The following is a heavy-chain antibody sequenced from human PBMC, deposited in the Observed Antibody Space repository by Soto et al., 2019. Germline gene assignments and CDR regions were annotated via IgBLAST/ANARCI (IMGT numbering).Heavy chain of an antibody. CDR2: FDPEDGET. CDR1: GYTLTELS. D-gene: IGHD3-9*01. CDR3: ATDQYYDIFPDLYPF. J-gene: IGHJ3*01. Sequence: ASVKVSCKVSGYTLTELSMHWVRQAPGKGLEWMGGFDPEDGETIYAQKFQGRVTMTEDTSTDTAYMELSSLRSEDTAVYYCATDQYYDIFPDLYPFWAQGTMVT. V-gene: IGHV1-24*01.